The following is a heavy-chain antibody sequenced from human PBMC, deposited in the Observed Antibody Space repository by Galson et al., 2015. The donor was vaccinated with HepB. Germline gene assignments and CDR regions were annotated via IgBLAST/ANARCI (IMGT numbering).Heavy chain of an antibody. Sequence: SVKVSCKASGYAFSNYGINWVRQAPGQGLEWVGWISGYNDKKKFAQKFQDRVIMTTDTSTSTAYLELRSLGSDDTAVFYCVKASGVNFDWLPADKFEHWGQGTLVTVSS. CDR1: GYAFSNYG. CDR2: ISGYNDKK. CDR3: VKASGVNFDWLPADKFEH. D-gene: IGHD3-9*01. V-gene: IGHV1-18*01. J-gene: IGHJ4*02.